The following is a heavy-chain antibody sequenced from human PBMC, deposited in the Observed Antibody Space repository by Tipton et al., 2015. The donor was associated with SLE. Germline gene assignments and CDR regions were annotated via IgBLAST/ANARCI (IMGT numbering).Heavy chain of an antibody. D-gene: IGHD6-6*01. Sequence: TLSLTCTVSGASISSYSWSWIRQPPGKGLEWIGEIYHRGSTNYNPSLKSRLTISVDKSKNQFSLKLSSMTAADPAVYYCARIGTNIAAPWWFDPWGQGTLVTVSS. CDR2: IYHRGST. CDR3: ARIGTNIAAPWWFDP. J-gene: IGHJ5*02. CDR1: GASISSYS. V-gene: IGHV4-59*12.